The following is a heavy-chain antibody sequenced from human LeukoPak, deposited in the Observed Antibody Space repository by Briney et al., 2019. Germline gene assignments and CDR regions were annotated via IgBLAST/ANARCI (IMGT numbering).Heavy chain of an antibody. CDR3: ARRGQLVEFDY. CDR1: GGSFSGYY. Sequence: SETLSLTCAVYGGSFSGYYRSWIRQPPGKGLEWIGEINHSGSTNYNPSLKSRVTISVDTSKNQFSLKLSSVTAADTAVYYCARRGQLVEFDYWGQGTLVTVSS. D-gene: IGHD6-13*01. CDR2: INHSGST. V-gene: IGHV4-34*01. J-gene: IGHJ4*02.